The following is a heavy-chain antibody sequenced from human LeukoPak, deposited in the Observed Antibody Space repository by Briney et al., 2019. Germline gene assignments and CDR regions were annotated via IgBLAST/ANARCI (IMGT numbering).Heavy chain of an antibody. D-gene: IGHD6-19*01. CDR3: TRLIAVAANYGMDV. J-gene: IGHJ6*02. Sequence: PGGSLRLSCAASGFTFSDSAIHWLRQASGKGLEWVGRIKTKTDSYATAYAASVKGRFTVSRDDSKNTAYLQINSLKTEDTAVYYCTRLIAVAANYGMDVWGQGTTVTVSS. CDR1: GFTFSDSA. CDR2: IKTKTDSYAT. V-gene: IGHV3-73*01.